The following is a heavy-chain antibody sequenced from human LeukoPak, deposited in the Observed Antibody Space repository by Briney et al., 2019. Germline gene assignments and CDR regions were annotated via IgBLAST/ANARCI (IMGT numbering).Heavy chain of an antibody. V-gene: IGHV4-39*01. CDR1: GGSISSSRYY. Sequence: SETLSLTCTVSGGSISSSRYYWGWIRQPPGKGLEWIGSIYYSGSTYYNPSLKSRVTISVDTSKNQFSLKLSSVTAADTAVYYCARHTRYCSSTSCYPRFDYWGQGTLVTVSS. D-gene: IGHD2-2*01. CDR2: IYYSGST. J-gene: IGHJ4*02. CDR3: ARHTRYCSSTSCYPRFDY.